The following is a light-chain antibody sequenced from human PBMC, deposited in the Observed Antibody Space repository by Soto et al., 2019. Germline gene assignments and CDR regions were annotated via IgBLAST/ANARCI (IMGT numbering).Light chain of an antibody. V-gene: IGKV4-1*01. Sequence: DIVMTQSPDSLAVSLGERATINCKSSQSVLYSSNNKNYLAWYQQKAGQPPQLLLYWASTRESGVPDRFSGSGSGTDFTLTISSLQAEDVAVYYCQQHYNTPWTFGQGTKVEI. CDR3: QQHYNTPWT. CDR2: WAS. CDR1: QSVLYSSNNKNY. J-gene: IGKJ1*01.